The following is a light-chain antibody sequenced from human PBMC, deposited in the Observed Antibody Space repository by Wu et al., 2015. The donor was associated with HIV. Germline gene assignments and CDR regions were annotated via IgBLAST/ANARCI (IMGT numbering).Light chain of an antibody. Sequence: EIVLTQSPGTLSMSPGERVTLSCRASRSIPRDYLAWYQHKAGQAPRLLIFAASSRATGIPDRFSGSGSGTDFTLTISRLEPEDFAVYYCQQYGASSWTFGQGTKVEIK. V-gene: IGKV3-20*01. CDR1: RSIPRDY. CDR3: QQYGASSWT. J-gene: IGKJ1*01. CDR2: AAS.